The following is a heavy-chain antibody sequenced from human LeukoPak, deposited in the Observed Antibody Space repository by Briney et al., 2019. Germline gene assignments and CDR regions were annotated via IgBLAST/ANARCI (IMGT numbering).Heavy chain of an antibody. Sequence: GGSLRLSCAASGFTFSSYGMHWVRQAPGKGLEWVAFIRYDGSNKYYADSVKGRFTISRDNSKNTLYLQMNSLRAEDTAVYYCARYYYDSSGYYSSSYYYYYYMDVWGKGTTVTISS. CDR1: GFTFSSYG. J-gene: IGHJ6*03. CDR2: IRYDGSNK. V-gene: IGHV3-30*02. D-gene: IGHD3-22*01. CDR3: ARYYYDSSGYYSSSYYYYYYMDV.